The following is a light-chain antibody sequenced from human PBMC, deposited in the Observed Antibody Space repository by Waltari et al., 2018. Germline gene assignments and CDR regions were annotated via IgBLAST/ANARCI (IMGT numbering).Light chain of an antibody. Sequence: DIQMTQSPSSLSASVGARVPLTCRASHDIGTYLNWYQHKPGKAPKLLIYSASTLQSGVPPRFSGSGSGTDYTLTIFDLQPEDFATYYCQQTYITPPHSFGQGTKLEI. CDR3: QQTYITPPHS. V-gene: IGKV1-39*01. CDR2: SAS. CDR1: HDIGTY. J-gene: IGKJ2*03.